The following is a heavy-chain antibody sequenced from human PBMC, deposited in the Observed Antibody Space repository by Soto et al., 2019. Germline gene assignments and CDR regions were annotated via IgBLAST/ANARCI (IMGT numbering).Heavy chain of an antibody. J-gene: IGHJ4*02. D-gene: IGHD6-13*01. CDR2: IRSKANSYAT. V-gene: IGHV3-73*01. CDR3: ARDGKYSSSWYDY. Sequence: PGGSLRLSCAASGFTFSGSAMHWVRQASGKGLEWVGRIRSKANSYATAYADSVKGRFTISRDNAKNSLYLQMNSLRAEDTAVYYCARDGKYSSSWYDYWGQGTLVTVSS. CDR1: GFTFSGSA.